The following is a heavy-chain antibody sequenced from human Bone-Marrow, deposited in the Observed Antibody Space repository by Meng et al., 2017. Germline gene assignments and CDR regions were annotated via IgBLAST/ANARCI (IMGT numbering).Heavy chain of an antibody. CDR3: ARGYSSGWRGSYDY. V-gene: IGHV1-69*06. Sequence: SVKVSCKASGGIFTSYAINWVRQAPGQGLEWMGGIIPIFVTANYAQKFQGRVTITADKSTSTAYMELSSLRSEDTAVYYCARGYSSGWRGSYDYWGQGTLVTVSS. J-gene: IGHJ4*02. D-gene: IGHD6-19*01. CDR2: IIPIFVTA. CDR1: GGIFTSYA.